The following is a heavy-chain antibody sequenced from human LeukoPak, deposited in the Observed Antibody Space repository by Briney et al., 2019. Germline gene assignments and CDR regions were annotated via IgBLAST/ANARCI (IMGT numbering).Heavy chain of an antibody. CDR2: VSYDGSNK. CDR1: GFTFSDYY. J-gene: IGHJ4*02. CDR3: AKDDYASLSVY. V-gene: IGHV3-30*18. Sequence: GSLRLSCAASGFTFSDYYMSWIRQAPGKGLEWVAVVSYDGSNKYYADSVKGRFTISRDNSKNTLYLQMNSLRAEDTAVYYCAKDDYASLSVYWGQGTLVTVSS. D-gene: IGHD4-17*01.